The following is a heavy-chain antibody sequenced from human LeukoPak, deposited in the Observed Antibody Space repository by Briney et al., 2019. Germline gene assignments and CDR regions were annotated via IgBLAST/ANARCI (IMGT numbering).Heavy chain of an antibody. V-gene: IGHV4-59*01. Sequence: SETLSLTCTVSGGSIRSYYWSWIRQPPGKGLEWIGYIYYSGSTNYNPSLKSRVSISVDTSKNQFSLKLSSVTAADTAVYYCARTGSTVTMLYPFDHWGQGTLITVSS. CDR3: ARTGSTVTMLYPFDH. CDR1: GGSIRSYY. D-gene: IGHD4-17*01. J-gene: IGHJ4*02. CDR2: IYYSGST.